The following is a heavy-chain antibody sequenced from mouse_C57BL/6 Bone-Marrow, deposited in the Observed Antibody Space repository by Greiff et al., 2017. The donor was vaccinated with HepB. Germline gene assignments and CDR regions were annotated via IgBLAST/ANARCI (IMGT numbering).Heavy chain of an antibody. CDR3: ARYFNYGNFDY. CDR1: GFTFTDYY. CDR2: IRNKANGYTT. J-gene: IGHJ2*01. V-gene: IGHV7-3*01. D-gene: IGHD2-1*01. Sequence: EVQGVESGGGSVQPGGSLSLSCAASGFTFTDYYMSWVRQPPGKALEWLGFIRNKANGYTTEYSASVKGRFTISRDNSQSILYLQMNALRAEDSATYYCARYFNYGNFDYWGQGTTLTVSS.